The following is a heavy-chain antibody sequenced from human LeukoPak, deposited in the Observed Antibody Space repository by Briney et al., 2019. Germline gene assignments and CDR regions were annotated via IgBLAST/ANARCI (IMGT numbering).Heavy chain of an antibody. V-gene: IGHV3-23*01. D-gene: IGHD2-2*01. Sequence: PGGSLRLSCAASGFTFSSYAMSWVRQAPGKGLEWVSAISGSGGSTYYADSVKGRFTISRDNSKNTLYPQMNSLRAEDTAVYYCAKNRAYCSSTSCYYYGMDVWGQGTTVTVSS. CDR2: ISGSGGST. J-gene: IGHJ6*02. CDR1: GFTFSSYA. CDR3: AKNRAYCSSTSCYYYGMDV.